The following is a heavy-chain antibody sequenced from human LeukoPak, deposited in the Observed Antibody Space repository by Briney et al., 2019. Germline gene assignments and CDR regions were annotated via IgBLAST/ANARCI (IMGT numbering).Heavy chain of an antibody. CDR1: GFTVAANC. CDR3: ARDTGEPRGAQRGSEY. CDR2: ISSSNYI. Sequence: PGGSLRLSCSVSGFTVAANCMTWVRQAPGKGLEWVSSISSSNYIDYADSVKGRFTISRDNAKNSLYLQMNSLRVEDTAVYYCARDTGEPRGAQRGSEYWGQGTLVTVSS. V-gene: IGHV3-69-1*01. D-gene: IGHD3-10*01. J-gene: IGHJ4*02.